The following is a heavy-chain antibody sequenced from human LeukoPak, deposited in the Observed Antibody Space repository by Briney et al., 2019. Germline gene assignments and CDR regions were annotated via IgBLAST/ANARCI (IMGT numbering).Heavy chain of an antibody. J-gene: IGHJ5*02. V-gene: IGHV4-4*02. CDR1: GGPISSSNW. Sequence: SETLSLTCAVSGGPISSSNWWSWVRPPPGKGLEWIGEIYHSGSTNYNPSLKSRVTISVDKSKNQFSLKLSSVTAADTAVYYCARVPVAAAGTPPDHWGQGTLVTVSS. CDR3: ARVPVAAAGTPPDH. CDR2: IYHSGST. D-gene: IGHD6-13*01.